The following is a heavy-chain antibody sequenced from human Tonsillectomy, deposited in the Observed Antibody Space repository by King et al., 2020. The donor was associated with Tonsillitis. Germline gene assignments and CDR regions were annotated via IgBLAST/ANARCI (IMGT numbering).Heavy chain of an antibody. V-gene: IGHV4-34*01. CDR2: IDYRGNT. CDR1: GGSFSTYY. Sequence: VQLQQWGAGLLKPSETLSLTCAVYGGSFSTYYWTWIRQPPGKGLEWIGEIDYRGNTNYNPSLQGRLTISVHTSKNQFSLKLSSVTAADRAVYFCARRGYGAFPYYFDFWGQGTLVPVSS. J-gene: IGHJ4*02. CDR3: ARRGYGAFPYYFDF. D-gene: IGHD4-17*01.